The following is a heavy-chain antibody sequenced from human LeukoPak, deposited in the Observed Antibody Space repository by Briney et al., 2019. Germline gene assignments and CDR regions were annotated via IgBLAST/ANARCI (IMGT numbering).Heavy chain of an antibody. J-gene: IGHJ4*01. CDR2: ISGSGGST. D-gene: IGHD3-10*01. V-gene: IGHV3-23*01. CDR1: GIPFRSYA. Sequence: PGGSLRISCAASGIPFRSYALSWVRQAPGQGLEVGSTISGSGGSTPYADSVNGRFTISRDSSKNTQHLQMNSLRVEDTAVYYCARDMVGGVIQTAVDIWGQGTLVTVSS. CDR3: ARDMVGGVIQTAVDI.